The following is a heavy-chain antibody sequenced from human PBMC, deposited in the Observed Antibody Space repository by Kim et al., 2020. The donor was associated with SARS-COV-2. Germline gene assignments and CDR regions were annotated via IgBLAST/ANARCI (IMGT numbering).Heavy chain of an antibody. CDR2: VSSDGTNT. J-gene: IGHJ6*02. D-gene: IGHD3-3*01. Sequence: GGSLRLSCSASGFSFKNYAMHWVRQAPGKGLEYVSVVSSDGTNTRYGDSVKGRFTVSRDNSRNTVYLQASGLRGEDTAVYYCVQAGPGGFFYGMHVWGQG. CDR3: VQAGPGGFFYGMHV. V-gene: IGHV3-64D*09. CDR1: GFSFKNYA.